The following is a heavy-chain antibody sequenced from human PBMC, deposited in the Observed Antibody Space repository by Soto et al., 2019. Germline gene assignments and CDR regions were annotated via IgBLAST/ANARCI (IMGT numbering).Heavy chain of an antibody. V-gene: IGHV4-59*01. CDR2: IYYSGST. CDR1: GGSISSYY. Sequence: LSLTCTVSGGSISSYYWSWIRQPPGKGLEWIGYIYYSGSTNYNPSLKSRVTISVDTSKNQFSLKLSSVTAADTAVYYCAVGARQLFTYWGQGTLVTVSS. D-gene: IGHD1-26*01. CDR3: AVGARQLFTY. J-gene: IGHJ4*02.